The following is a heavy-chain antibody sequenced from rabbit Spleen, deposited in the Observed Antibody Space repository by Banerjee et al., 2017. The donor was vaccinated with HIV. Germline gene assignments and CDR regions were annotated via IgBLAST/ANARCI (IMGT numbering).Heavy chain of an antibody. V-gene: IGHV1S40*01. Sequence: QSLEESGGDLVKPGASLTLTCTASGFSFSSSYYMCWVRQAPGKGLECIACIYADSSGSTWYASWAKGRFTISKTSSTTVTLQMTTLTVADMATYFCARDTGSSFSSYGMDLWGQGTLVTVS. CDR2: IYADSSGST. CDR1: GFSFSSSYY. D-gene: IGHD8-1*01. CDR3: ARDTGSSFSSYGMDL. J-gene: IGHJ3*01.